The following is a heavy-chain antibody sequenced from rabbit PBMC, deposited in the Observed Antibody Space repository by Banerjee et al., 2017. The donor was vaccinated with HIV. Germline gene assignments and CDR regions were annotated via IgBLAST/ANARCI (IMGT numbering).Heavy chain of an antibody. Sequence: QSLEESGGDLVKPGASLTLTCTASGFTLSSNYWMYWVRQAPGKGLEWIGCIYAGNSGDIHYASWAKGRFTISKTSSTTVTLQMTSLTAADTATYFCARNYGSSSGYFPNLWGPGTLVTVS. CDR2: IYAGNSGDI. V-gene: IGHV1S40*01. CDR3: ARNYGSSSGYFPNL. CDR1: GFTLSSNYW. J-gene: IGHJ4*01. D-gene: IGHD1-1*01.